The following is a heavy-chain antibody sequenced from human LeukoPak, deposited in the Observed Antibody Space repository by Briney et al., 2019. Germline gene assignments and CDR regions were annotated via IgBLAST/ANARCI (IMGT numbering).Heavy chain of an antibody. V-gene: IGHV1-2*02. CDR2: INPNSGGT. CDR1: GYTFTGYY. CDR3: ARDTAQYDILTGYYTPYYYGMDV. D-gene: IGHD3-9*01. Sequence: ASVKVSCKASGYTFTGYYMHWVRQAPGQGLEWMGWINPNSGGTNYAQKFQGRVTMTRDTSIGTAYMELSRLRSDDTAVYYCARDTAQYDILTGYYTPYYYGMDVWGQGTTVTVSS. J-gene: IGHJ6*02.